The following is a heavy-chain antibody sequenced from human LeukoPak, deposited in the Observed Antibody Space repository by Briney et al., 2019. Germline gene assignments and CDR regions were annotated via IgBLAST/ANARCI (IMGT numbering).Heavy chain of an antibody. D-gene: IGHD1-26*01. J-gene: IGHJ4*02. CDR2: FDPEDGET. Sequence: ASVKVSCKVSGYTLTELSMHWVRQAPGKGLEWMGGFDPEDGETIYAQKFQGRVTLTRDTSISTAYMELSRLRSDDTAVYYCATQSSGSYYRYWGQGTLVTVS. V-gene: IGHV1-24*01. CDR1: GYTLTELS. CDR3: ATQSSGSYYRY.